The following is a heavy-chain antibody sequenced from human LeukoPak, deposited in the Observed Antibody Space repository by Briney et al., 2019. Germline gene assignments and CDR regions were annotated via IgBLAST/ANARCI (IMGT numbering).Heavy chain of an antibody. Sequence: PGGSLRLSCAASGFTVSSNYMSWVRQAPGKGPEWVSVIYSGGSTYYADSVKGRFTISRDNSKNTLYLQMNSLRAEDTAVYYCARAHDSSGWYVGSYYFDYWGQGTLVTVSS. CDR2: IYSGGST. J-gene: IGHJ4*02. D-gene: IGHD6-19*01. CDR1: GFTVSSNY. V-gene: IGHV3-66*01. CDR3: ARAHDSSGWYVGSYYFDY.